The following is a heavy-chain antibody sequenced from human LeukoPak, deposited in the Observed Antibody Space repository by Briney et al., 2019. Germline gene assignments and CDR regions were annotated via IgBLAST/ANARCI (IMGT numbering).Heavy chain of an antibody. Sequence: QPGGSLRLSCAVSGFTFTNYYMSWVRQAPGKGLEWVANINQVGTETFYVDSVKGRFTISRDNAKNSLYLQMGSLRAEDTAVYYCAKSCNSGNCYYNYWGQGTLVTVFS. V-gene: IGHV3-7*01. CDR3: AKSCNSGNCYYNY. J-gene: IGHJ4*02. D-gene: IGHD2/OR15-2a*01. CDR2: INQVGTET. CDR1: GFTFTNYY.